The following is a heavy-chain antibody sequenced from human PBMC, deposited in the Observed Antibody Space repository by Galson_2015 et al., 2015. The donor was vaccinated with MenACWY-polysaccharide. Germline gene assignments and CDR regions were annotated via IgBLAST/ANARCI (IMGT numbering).Heavy chain of an antibody. CDR2: IQYDGSKI. D-gene: IGHD6-13*01. J-gene: IGHJ3*02. V-gene: IGHV3-33*01. CDR1: GSRFSPSG. CDR3: AREGSRIVFHAFDT. Sequence: LRLSCAASGSRFSPSGMHWVRPAPVQGLEWVAVIQYDGSKIVYADSVKGRFTISRDNSKNTLFLEMNSLGGEDTAVYYCAREGSRIVFHAFDTWGQGTMVTVSS.